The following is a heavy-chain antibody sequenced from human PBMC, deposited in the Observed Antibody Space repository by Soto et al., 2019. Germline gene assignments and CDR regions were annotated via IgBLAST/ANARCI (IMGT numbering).Heavy chain of an antibody. J-gene: IGHJ4*02. Sequence: EVQLVESGGGLIQPGGSLRLSCAVSGFTVSNNYMSWVRQAPGKGLEGVSVIYSGGYTAYGDSVKGRFTISRDNSKNKLYLKMNSRGAAGTAGFYCAPQRGGGGYWGQGTLVTVSS. D-gene: IGHD6-25*01. CDR3: APQRGGGGY. CDR2: IYSGGYT. V-gene: IGHV3-53*01. CDR1: GFTVSNNY.